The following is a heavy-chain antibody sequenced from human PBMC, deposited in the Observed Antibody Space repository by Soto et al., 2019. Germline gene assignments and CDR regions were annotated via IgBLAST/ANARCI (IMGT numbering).Heavy chain of an antibody. D-gene: IGHD6-13*01. CDR1: GFTFSSYA. V-gene: IGHV3-64D*08. Sequence: PGGSLRLSCSASGFTFSSYAMHWVRQAPGKGLEYVSAISSNGGSTYYADSVKGRFTISRDNSKNTLYLQMSSLRAEDTAVYYCARIAAAGPGDYWGQGTLVTVSS. J-gene: IGHJ4*02. CDR2: ISSNGGST. CDR3: ARIAAAGPGDY.